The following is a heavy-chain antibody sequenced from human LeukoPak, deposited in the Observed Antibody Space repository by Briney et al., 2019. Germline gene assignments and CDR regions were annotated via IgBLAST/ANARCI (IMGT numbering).Heavy chain of an antibody. CDR3: ARAVCGAAGVYYFDY. D-gene: IGHD6-13*01. CDR1: GYTFTGYY. CDR2: INPSGGST. V-gene: IGHV1-46*01. Sequence: ASVKVSCKASGYTFTGYYMHWVRQAPGQGLEWMGIINPSGGSTSYAQKFQGRVTMTRDMSTSTVYMELSSLRSEDTAVYYCARAVCGAAGVYYFDYWGQGTLVTVSS. J-gene: IGHJ4*02.